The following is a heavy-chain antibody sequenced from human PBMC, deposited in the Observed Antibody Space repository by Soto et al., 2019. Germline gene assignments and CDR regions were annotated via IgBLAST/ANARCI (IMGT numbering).Heavy chain of an antibody. D-gene: IGHD3-3*01. CDR1: GVTMSYGAYS. CDR3: ARARGAIFGVVIRNWFDP. J-gene: IGHJ5*02. Sequence: SETLSLTCSVSGVTMSYGAYSWNWIRQSPGKGLEWLGYISHLETTYYNPSFRSRVAISVDKSKNQFSLKLMSVTAADTAVYYCARARGAIFGVVIRNWFDPWGQGTLVTVSS. V-gene: IGHV4-30-2*06. CDR2: ISHLETT.